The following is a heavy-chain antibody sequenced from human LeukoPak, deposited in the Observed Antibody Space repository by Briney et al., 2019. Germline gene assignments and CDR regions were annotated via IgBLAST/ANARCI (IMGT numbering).Heavy chain of an antibody. Sequence: GGSLRLSCAASGFTFSSYVMSWIRQAPGKGLEWVSYISSSGSTIYYADSVKGRFTISRDNSKNTLYLQMNSLRAEDTAVYYCAKSGYNRLDYWGQGTLVTVSS. CDR3: AKSGYNRLDY. D-gene: IGHD5-24*01. CDR2: ISSSGSTI. V-gene: IGHV3-23*01. J-gene: IGHJ4*02. CDR1: GFTFSSYV.